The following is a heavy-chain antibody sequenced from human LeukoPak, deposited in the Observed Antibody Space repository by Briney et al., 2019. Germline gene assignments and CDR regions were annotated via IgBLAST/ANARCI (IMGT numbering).Heavy chain of an antibody. CDR3: TTEYYYDSSGYYEYFQH. CDR2: IKSKTDGGTT. CDR1: GFTFSSYA. Sequence: GGSLRLSCAASGFTFSSYAMSWVRQAPGKGLEWVGRIKSKTDGGTTDYAAPVKGRFTISRDDSKNTLYLQMNSLKTEDTAVYYCTTEYYYDSSGYYEYFQHWGQGTLVTVSS. J-gene: IGHJ1*01. D-gene: IGHD3-22*01. V-gene: IGHV3-15*01.